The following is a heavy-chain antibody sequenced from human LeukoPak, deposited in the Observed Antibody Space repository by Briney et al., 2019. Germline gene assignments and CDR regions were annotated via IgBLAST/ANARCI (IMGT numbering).Heavy chain of an antibody. CDR1: GLTFSSYG. CDR3: AKVGSSGWSKYHDY. Sequence: PGGSLRLSCAASGLTFSSYGMHRVRQAPGKGLEWVAVIWYDGSNKYYADSVKGRFTISRDNSKNTLYLQMNSLRAEDTAVYYCAKVGSSGWSKYHDYWGQGTLVTVSS. CDR2: IWYDGSNK. J-gene: IGHJ4*02. V-gene: IGHV3-30*02. D-gene: IGHD6-19*01.